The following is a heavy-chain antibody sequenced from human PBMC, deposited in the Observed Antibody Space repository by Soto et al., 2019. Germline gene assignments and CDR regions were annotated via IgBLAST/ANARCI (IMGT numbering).Heavy chain of an antibody. Sequence: SETLSLTCAVYGGSFSGYYWSWIRQPPGKGLEWIGEINHSGSTNYNPSLKSRVTISVDTSKNQFSLKLSSVTAADTAVYYCARGSTTVTTTGAVNFDYWGQGTLVTVSS. CDR3: ARGSTTVTTTGAVNFDY. CDR2: INHSGST. CDR1: GGSFSGYY. D-gene: IGHD4-17*01. V-gene: IGHV4-34*01. J-gene: IGHJ4*02.